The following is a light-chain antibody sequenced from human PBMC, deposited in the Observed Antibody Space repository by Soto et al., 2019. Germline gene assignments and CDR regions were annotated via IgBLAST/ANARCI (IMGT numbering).Light chain of an antibody. V-gene: IGKV3D-15*01. CDR3: QQYNNWVT. J-gene: IGKJ4*01. Sequence: EIVMTQSPATLSVSPGERATLSCRASQSVSSNLAWYQQKPGQAPRLIIYGASTRATGIPARFSGSGSGTEFTLTISSLQSEDFAVYYCQQYNNWVTFGGGTKVEIK. CDR1: QSVSSN. CDR2: GAS.